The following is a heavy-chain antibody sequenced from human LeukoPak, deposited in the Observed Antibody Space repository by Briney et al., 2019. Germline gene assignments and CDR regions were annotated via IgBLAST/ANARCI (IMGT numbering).Heavy chain of an antibody. Sequence: SETLSLTCTVSGGSISRYYWSWIRQPAGKGREWIGHIYTSGSTNYNPSLKSRVTMSVDTSKDQFSLNLSSVNAEDTAVYYCAREYPYCTNGVCYSRGTFDYWGQGTLVTVSS. D-gene: IGHD2-8*01. V-gene: IGHV4-4*07. CDR1: GGSISRYY. CDR3: AREYPYCTNGVCYSRGTFDY. J-gene: IGHJ4*02. CDR2: IYTSGST.